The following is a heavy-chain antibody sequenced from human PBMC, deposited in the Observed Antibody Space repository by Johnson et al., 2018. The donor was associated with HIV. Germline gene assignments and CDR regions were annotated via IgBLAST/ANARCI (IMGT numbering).Heavy chain of an antibody. D-gene: IGHD6-19*01. J-gene: IGHJ3*02. V-gene: IGHV3-23*04. CDR1: EFTLSSYA. CDR3: AKLQWPREDAFDI. Sequence: MQLVESGGGVVRPGGSLRLSCAASEFTLSSYAMSWVRQAPGKGLEWVSAISGSSGSTNYADSVKGRFTISRDNSKNALFLQMNSLRAKDTAVFYCAKLQWPREDAFDIWGQGTMVTVSS. CDR2: ISGSSGST.